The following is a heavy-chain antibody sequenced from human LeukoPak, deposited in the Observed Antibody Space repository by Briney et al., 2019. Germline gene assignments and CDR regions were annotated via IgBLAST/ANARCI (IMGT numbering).Heavy chain of an antibody. CDR2: ISSCGRKI. J-gene: IGHJ4*02. V-gene: IGHV3-48*03. CDR1: GFIFSDYE. Sequence: PGGSMRLSCAVSGFIFSDYEMNWVRQAPGKGREWVSYISSCGRKIYYADSVKGRFTISRDNAKNSLYLQMNSLRADDTAIYYCARGPRDPTEYCSRGAWAPTYEVWGQGALVTVSS. D-gene: IGHD2-15*01. CDR3: ARGPRDPTEYCSRGAWAPTYEV.